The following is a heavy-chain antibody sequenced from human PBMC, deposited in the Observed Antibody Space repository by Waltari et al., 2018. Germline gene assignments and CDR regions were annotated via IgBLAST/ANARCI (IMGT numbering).Heavy chain of an antibody. Sequence: EVQLVESGGILVQPGGSLRLSCAASGFSFSSFSMDWVRQAPGKGLEWVGYSSSGSESIFYAASGKGRFTSSRDNAKNSLYLRMNNLRVEDTAIYYCARDRGSFPARTDLVWGQGTLVTVSS. CDR2: SSSGSESI. V-gene: IGHV3-48*01. D-gene: IGHD3-10*01. CDR3: ARDRGSFPARTDLV. J-gene: IGHJ4*02. CDR1: GFSFSSFS.